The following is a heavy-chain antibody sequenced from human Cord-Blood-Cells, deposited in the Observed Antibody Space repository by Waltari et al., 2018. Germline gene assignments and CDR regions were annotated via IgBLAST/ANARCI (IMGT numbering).Heavy chain of an antibody. D-gene: IGHD2-2*01. CDR1: GGSISSSNW. V-gene: IGHV4-4*02. J-gene: IGHJ6*02. CDR3: ARYCSSTSCYYYYGMDV. Sequence: QVQLQESGPGLVKPSGTLSLTCAVSGGSISSSNWWRWVRQPPGKGLEWIGEIYHSGSTNYNPSLKSRVTISVDKSKNQFSLKLSSVTAADTAVYYCARYCSSTSCYYYYGMDVWGQGTTVTVSS. CDR2: IYHSGST.